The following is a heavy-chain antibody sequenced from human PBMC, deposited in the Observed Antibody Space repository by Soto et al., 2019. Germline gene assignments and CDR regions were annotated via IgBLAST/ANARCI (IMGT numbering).Heavy chain of an antibody. CDR3: ARDQNDFWSGYSSRGMDV. CDR2: IYYSGST. V-gene: IGHV4-31*03. CDR1: GGSISSGGYY. D-gene: IGHD3-3*01. Sequence: PSETLSLTCTVSGGSISSGGYYWSWIRQHPGKGLEWIGYIYYSGSTHYNPSLKSRVTISVDTSKNQFSLKLSSVTAADTAVYYCARDQNDFWSGYSSRGMDVWGQGTTVTVS. J-gene: IGHJ6*02.